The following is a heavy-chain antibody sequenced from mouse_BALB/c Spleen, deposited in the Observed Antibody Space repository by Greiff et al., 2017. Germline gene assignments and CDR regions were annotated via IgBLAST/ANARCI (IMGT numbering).Heavy chain of an antibody. CDR3: ARDLTGAFYYAMDY. CDR2: IRNKANGYTT. V-gene: IGHV7-3*02. CDR1: GFTFTDYY. D-gene: IGHD4-1*01. J-gene: IGHJ4*01. Sequence: EVKLVESGGGLVQPGGSLRLSCATSGFTFTDYYMSWVRQPPGKALEWLGFIRNKANGYTTEYSASVKGRFTISRDNSQSILYLQMNTLRAEDSATYYCARDLTGAFYYAMDYWGQGTSVTVSS.